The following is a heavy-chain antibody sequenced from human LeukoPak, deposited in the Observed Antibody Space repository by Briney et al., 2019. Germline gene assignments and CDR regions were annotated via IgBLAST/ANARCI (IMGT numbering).Heavy chain of an antibody. Sequence: PGRSLRLSCAASGFTLSSYEMNWVRQAPGKGLEWVSYISSSGSTIYYAVSVKGRFTISRDNAKNSLYLQMNSLRAEDTAVYYCARVPSDIVVVVAARGRSDFDYWGQGTLVTVSS. D-gene: IGHD2-15*01. CDR1: GFTLSSYE. V-gene: IGHV3-48*03. CDR2: ISSSGSTI. J-gene: IGHJ4*02. CDR3: ARVPSDIVVVVAARGRSDFDY.